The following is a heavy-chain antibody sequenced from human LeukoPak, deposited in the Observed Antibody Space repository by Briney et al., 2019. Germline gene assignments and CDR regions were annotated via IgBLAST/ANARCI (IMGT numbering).Heavy chain of an antibody. CDR3: AGSRIAARPDY. CDR1: GFTVSSNY. CDR2: IYSGGST. D-gene: IGHD6-6*01. J-gene: IGHJ4*02. Sequence: PGGSLRLSCAASGFTVSSNYMSWVRQAPGKGLEWVSVIYSGGSTYYADSVKGRITISRDNSKNTLYLQMNSLRAEDTAVYYCAGSRIAARPDYWGQGTLVTVSS. V-gene: IGHV3-53*01.